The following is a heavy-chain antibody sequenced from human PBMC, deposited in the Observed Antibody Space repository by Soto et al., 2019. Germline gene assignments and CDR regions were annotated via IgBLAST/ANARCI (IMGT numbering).Heavy chain of an antibody. D-gene: IGHD6-19*01. J-gene: IGHJ4*02. CDR2: IYSSGST. CDR3: ASTAHSSGWYSGGFDY. Sequence: SETLTLTCTVSSDSVSSSSYTWGWIRQPPGKGPEWIGSIYSSGSTYYNPSLKSRVTISVDTSKNQFSLKLSSVTAADTAAYYCASTAHSSGWYSGGFDYWGQGTLVTVSS. CDR1: SDSVSSSSYT. V-gene: IGHV4-39*07.